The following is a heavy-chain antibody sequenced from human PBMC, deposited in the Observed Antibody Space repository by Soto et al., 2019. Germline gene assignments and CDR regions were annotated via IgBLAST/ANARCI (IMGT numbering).Heavy chain of an antibody. CDR2: IIPIFGTA. Sequence: QVQLVQSGAEVKKPGSSVKVSCKASGGTFSSYAISWVRQAPGQGLEWMGGIIPIFGTANYAQKFQGRVTITADESTNTAYMGLSSRRSEDTAVYYCARLSYFWRGYRSDYWGQGTLVTASS. CDR3: ARLSYFWRGYRSDY. CDR1: GGTFSSYA. J-gene: IGHJ4*02. V-gene: IGHV1-69*12. D-gene: IGHD3-3*01.